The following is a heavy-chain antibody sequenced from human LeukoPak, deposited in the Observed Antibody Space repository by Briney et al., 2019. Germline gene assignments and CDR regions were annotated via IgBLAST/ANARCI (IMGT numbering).Heavy chain of an antibody. CDR1: GGSINSYY. V-gene: IGHV4-59*01. J-gene: IGHJ4*02. CDR2: IYYSGST. D-gene: IGHD3-22*01. Sequence: PSETLSLTCTLSGGSINSYYWSWIRQPPGKGLEWIGYIYYSGSTNYNPSLKSRVTISLDTSKNQFSLKLRPVTAPHTAVYYCARDTSGYRRASFDYWGEGTLVTVSS. CDR3: ARDTSGYRRASFDY.